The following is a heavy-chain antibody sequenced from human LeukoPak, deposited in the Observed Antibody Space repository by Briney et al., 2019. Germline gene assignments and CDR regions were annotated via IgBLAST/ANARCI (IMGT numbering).Heavy chain of an antibody. D-gene: IGHD3-22*01. CDR1: GGSFSGYY. V-gene: IGHV4-34*01. CDR2: INHSGST. Sequence: SETLSHTCAGYGGSFSGYYWSRIRQPPGKGLEWIGEINHSGSTNYNPSLKSRVTISVDTSKNQFSLKLSSVTAADTAVYYCARGPQGHYYDSSGSDYWGQGTLVTLSS. J-gene: IGHJ4*02. CDR3: ARGPQGHYYDSSGSDY.